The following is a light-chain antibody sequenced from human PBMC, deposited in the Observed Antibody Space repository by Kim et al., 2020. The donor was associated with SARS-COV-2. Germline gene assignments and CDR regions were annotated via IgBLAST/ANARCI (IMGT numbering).Light chain of an antibody. J-gene: IGLJ1*01. CDR3: QAWDNSFNV. Sequence: SYELTQPPSVSVSPGQTASVTCSGNKLGSNYVSWYQQSPGQSPVLVIYQDNKRPSGIPERFSGSNSGNTATLTISGAQTTDEADYYCQAWDNSFNVFGTG. CDR2: QDN. V-gene: IGLV3-1*01. CDR1: KLGSNY.